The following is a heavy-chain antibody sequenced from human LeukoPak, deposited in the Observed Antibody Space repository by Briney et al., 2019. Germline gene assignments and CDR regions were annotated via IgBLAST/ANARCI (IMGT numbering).Heavy chain of an antibody. CDR2: ISHSGST. CDR1: GGSFSGYY. CDR3: ARGLRRTQLFGY. Sequence: SETLSLTCAVYGGSFSGYYWSWIRQPPGKGLEWIGEISHSGSTNYNPSLKSRVTISVDTSKNQFSLKLSSVTAADTAVYYCARGLRRTQLFGYWGQGTLVTVSS. J-gene: IGHJ4*02. D-gene: IGHD5-18*01. V-gene: IGHV4-34*01.